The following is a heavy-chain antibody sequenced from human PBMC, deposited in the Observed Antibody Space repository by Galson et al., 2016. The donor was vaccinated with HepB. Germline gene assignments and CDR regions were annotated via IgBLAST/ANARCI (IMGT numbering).Heavy chain of an antibody. CDR3: ARGHDGDSSRWDDAFDF. V-gene: IGHV4-34*01. J-gene: IGHJ3*01. D-gene: IGHD6-13*01. Sequence: SETLSLTCAVYGGSFRGFFWNWIRQSPGNGLEWIGEIDHRGRTNYNPSLKSRLTLLVDTSKNQSSLKLTSVTAADTAVYFCARGHDGDSSRWDDAFDFWGQGTKVIVSS. CDR1: GGSFRGFF. CDR2: IDHRGRT.